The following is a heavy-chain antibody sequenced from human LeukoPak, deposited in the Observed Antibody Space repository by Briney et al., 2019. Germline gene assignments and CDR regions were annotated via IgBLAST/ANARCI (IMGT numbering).Heavy chain of an antibody. Sequence: GGSLRLSCAASGGTFSSYSMNWCRQAPGKGLEEVSAISSSSNYIYYTDSLKSRFTISRDNAKNSLYLQMHGLRAADTDVYYCARAGGAVPGKISDYYYYGMDVWGQGTTVTVSS. CDR2: ISSSSNYI. CDR3: ARAGGAVPGKISDYYYYGMDV. D-gene: IGHD3-16*01. CDR1: GGTFSSYS. V-gene: IGHV3-21*01. J-gene: IGHJ6*02.